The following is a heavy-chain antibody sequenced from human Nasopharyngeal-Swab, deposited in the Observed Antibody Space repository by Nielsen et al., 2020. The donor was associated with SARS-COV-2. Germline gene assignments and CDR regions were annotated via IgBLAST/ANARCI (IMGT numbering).Heavy chain of an antibody. CDR3: AREGRFLDYYYYYGMDV. V-gene: IGHV3-11*04. D-gene: IGHD3-3*01. Sequence: VRQMPGKGLEWVSYISSSGSTIYYADSVKGRFTISRDNAKNSLYLQMNSLRAEDTAVYYCAREGRFLDYYYYYGMDVWGQGTTVTVS. CDR2: ISSSGSTI. J-gene: IGHJ6*02.